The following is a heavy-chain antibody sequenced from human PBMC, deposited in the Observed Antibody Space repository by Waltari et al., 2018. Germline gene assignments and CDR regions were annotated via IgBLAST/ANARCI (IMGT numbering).Heavy chain of an antibody. Sequence: EVQLLGSGGDLVQPGGSLRLSCAASGFTFTSYGMSWVRQAPGKGPEWVSAISADGTRTYYGDSMKCRFTISRDNSENTLYLQMNSLRAEDTALYYCAKGTWGSAFDIWGQGTMVTVSS. CDR3: AKGTWGSAFDI. D-gene: IGHD7-27*01. J-gene: IGHJ3*02. CDR1: GFTFTSYG. CDR2: ISADGTRT. V-gene: IGHV3-23*01.